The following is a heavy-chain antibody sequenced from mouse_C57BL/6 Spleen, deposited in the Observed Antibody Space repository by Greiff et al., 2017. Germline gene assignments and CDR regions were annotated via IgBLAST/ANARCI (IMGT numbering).Heavy chain of an antibody. J-gene: IGHJ2*01. Sequence: VHLVESGAELVRPGASVTLSCKASGYTFTDYEMHWVKQTPVHGLEWIGAIDPETGGTAYNQKFKGKAILTADKSSSTAYMELRSLTSEDSAVYYCTRGGVPDYWGQGTTLTVSS. CDR1: GYTFTDYE. D-gene: IGHD2-14*01. CDR2: IDPETGGT. CDR3: TRGGVPDY. V-gene: IGHV1-15*01.